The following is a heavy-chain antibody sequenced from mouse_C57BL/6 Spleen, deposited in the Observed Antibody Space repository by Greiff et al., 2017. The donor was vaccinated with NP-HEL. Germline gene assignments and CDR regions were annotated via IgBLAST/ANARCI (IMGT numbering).Heavy chain of an antibody. CDR2: IDPENGDT. V-gene: IGHV14-4*01. D-gene: IGHD3-2*02. Sequence: VHVKQSGAELVRPGASVKLSCTASGFNIKDDYMHWVKQRPEQGLEWIGWIDPENGDTEYASKFQGKATITADTSSNTAYLQLSSLTSEDTAVYYCTTRAAQATWFAYWGLGTLVTVSA. CDR3: TTRAAQATWFAY. J-gene: IGHJ3*01. CDR1: GFNIKDDY.